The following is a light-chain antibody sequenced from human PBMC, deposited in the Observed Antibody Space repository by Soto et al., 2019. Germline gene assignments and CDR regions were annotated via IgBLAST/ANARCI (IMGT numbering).Light chain of an antibody. CDR3: QQDGSSPYT. V-gene: IGKV3-20*01. CDR1: RSVSSSY. J-gene: IGKJ2*01. CDR2: GAS. Sequence: EIVLTQSPGTLSLSPGERATLSCRASRSVSSSYLAWYQQKPGQAPRLLIYGASSRATGIPDRFSGSASGTDFILTISRLEPEDFAVYYCQQDGSSPYTFGQGTKLEIK.